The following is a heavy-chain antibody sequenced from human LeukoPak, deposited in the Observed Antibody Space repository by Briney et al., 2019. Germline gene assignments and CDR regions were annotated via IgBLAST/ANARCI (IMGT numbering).Heavy chain of an antibody. J-gene: IGHJ5*02. D-gene: IGHD1-1*01. CDR2: ISRTGGTT. V-gene: IGHV3-23*01. CDR1: GFTFSNYS. CDR3: AKDERPAAKGNWFDP. Sequence: GGSQRLSCAASGFTFSNYSMSWVRQAPGKGLEWVSTISRTGGTTYYAYSVKGRSTISRDNSKNTLFLQFNSLRADDTAVYYCAKDERPAAKGNWFDPWGQGTLVTVSS.